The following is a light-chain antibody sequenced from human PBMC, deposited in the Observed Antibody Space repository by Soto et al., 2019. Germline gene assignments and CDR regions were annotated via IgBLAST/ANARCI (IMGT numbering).Light chain of an antibody. CDR3: CSYAGSYTFYV. J-gene: IGLJ1*01. CDR1: SSDVGGYNY. CDR2: DVS. V-gene: IGLV2-11*01. Sequence: SALTQPRSVSGSPGQSVTISCTGTSSDVGGYNYVSWYQQHPGTAPKLMIYDVSVRPSGVPDRFSGSKSGNTASLTISGLQAEDEADYYCCSYAGSYTFYVFGTGTKLTVL.